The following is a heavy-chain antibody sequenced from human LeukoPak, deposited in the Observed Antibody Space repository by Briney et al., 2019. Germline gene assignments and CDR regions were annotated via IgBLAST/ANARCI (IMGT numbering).Heavy chain of an antibody. CDR1: GGTFSSYA. CDR2: IIPIFGTA. V-gene: IGHV1-69*05. CDR3: ARDLTGFGVSNYFDY. J-gene: IGHJ4*02. D-gene: IGHD3-16*01. Sequence: ASVKVSCKASGGTFSSYAISWVRQAPGQGLEWMGGIIPIFGTANYAQKFQGRVTITTDESTSTAYMELSSLRSEDTAVYYCARDLTGFGVSNYFDYWGQGTLVTVPS.